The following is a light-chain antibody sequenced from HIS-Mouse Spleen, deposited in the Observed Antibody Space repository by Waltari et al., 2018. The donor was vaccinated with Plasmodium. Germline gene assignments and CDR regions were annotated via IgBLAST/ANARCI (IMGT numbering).Light chain of an antibody. Sequence: SYELTQPPSVSVSPGQTARITCSGDALPKKYPYWYQQKSVQTPVLVIYEDSKRPSGIPERFSGSSSGTMATLTISGAQVEDEADYYCYSTDSSGNHRVFGGGTKLTVL. J-gene: IGLJ3*02. CDR2: EDS. CDR3: YSTDSSGNHRV. CDR1: ALPKKY. V-gene: IGLV3-10*01.